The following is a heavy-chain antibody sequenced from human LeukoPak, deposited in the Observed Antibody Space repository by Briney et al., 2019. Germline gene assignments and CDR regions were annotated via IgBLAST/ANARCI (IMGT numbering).Heavy chain of an antibody. CDR3: AKGGSFTMIVVNVDY. V-gene: IGHV3-23*01. CDR2: ISDNGGTT. Sequence: GGSLRLSCAASGFTFSSCAMSWVRQAPGEGLQWVASISDNGGTTYNADSVKGRFTISRDNSKNTLYLQMNSLRAEDTAVYYCAKGGSFTMIVVNVDYWGQGTLVTVSS. D-gene: IGHD3-22*01. J-gene: IGHJ4*02. CDR1: GFTFSSCA.